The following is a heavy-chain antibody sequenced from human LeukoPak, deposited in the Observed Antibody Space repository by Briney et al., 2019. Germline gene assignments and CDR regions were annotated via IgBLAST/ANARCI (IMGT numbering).Heavy chain of an antibody. V-gene: IGHV4-30-4*08. D-gene: IGHD2-8*01. CDR3: ARYDCTNRRCGFDP. Sequence: SETLSLTCTVSGGSFSSGNYYWSWIRQPPGKGLEWIGYIYYSGTAYYNPSLKSRVTISVDTSKNQFSLRLTSVTAADTAVYYCARYDCTNRRCGFDPWGLGTLVTVSS. CDR1: GGSFSSGNYY. J-gene: IGHJ5*02. CDR2: IYYSGTA.